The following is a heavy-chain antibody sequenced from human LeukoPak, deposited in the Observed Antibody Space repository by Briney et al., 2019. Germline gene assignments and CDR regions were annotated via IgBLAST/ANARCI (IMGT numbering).Heavy chain of an antibody. CDR3: ARLGYSSGSDY. CDR1: GYTFSGYY. J-gene: IGHJ4*02. Sequence: GASVKVSCKASGYTFSGYYLHWVRQAPGQGLEWMGWINPNSGRTNYAQKFQGRVTMTRDTSISTAYMELRRLRSDDTAVCFCARLGYSSGSDYWGQGTLVTVSS. D-gene: IGHD3-22*01. V-gene: IGHV1-2*02. CDR2: INPNSGRT.